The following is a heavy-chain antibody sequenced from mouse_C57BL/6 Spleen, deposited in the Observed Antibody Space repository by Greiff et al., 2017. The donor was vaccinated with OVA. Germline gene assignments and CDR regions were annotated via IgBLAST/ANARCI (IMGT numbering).Heavy chain of an antibody. D-gene: IGHD2-4*01. V-gene: IGHV2-2*01. CDR1: GFSLTSYG. CDR3: AIDYDGLYYYAMDY. CDR2: IWSGGST. Sequence: VKLMESGPGLVQPSQSLSITCTVSGFSLTSYGVHWVRQSPGKGLEWLGVIWSGGSTDYNAAFISRLSISKDNSKSQVFFKMNSLQADDTAIYYCAIDYDGLYYYAMDYWGQGTSVTVSS. J-gene: IGHJ4*01.